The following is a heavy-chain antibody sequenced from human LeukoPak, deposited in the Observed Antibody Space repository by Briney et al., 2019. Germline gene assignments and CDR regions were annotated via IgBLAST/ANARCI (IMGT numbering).Heavy chain of an antibody. D-gene: IGHD5-18*01. CDR3: ARENSYGLSDAFDI. J-gene: IGHJ3*02. CDR2: IYYSGST. V-gene: IGHV4-59*01. Sequence: SETLSLTCTVSGGSISSYYWSWIRQPPGKGLEWIGYIYYSGSTNYNPSLKSRVTISVDTSKNQFSLQLSSVTAADTAVYYCARENSYGLSDAFDIWGQGTMVTVSS. CDR1: GGSISSYY.